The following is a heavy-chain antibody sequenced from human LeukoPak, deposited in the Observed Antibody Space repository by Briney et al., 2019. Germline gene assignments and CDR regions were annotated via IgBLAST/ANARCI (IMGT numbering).Heavy chain of an antibody. CDR3: ARDTELDY. D-gene: IGHD1-14*01. CDR2: IHTDGSST. V-gene: IGHV3-74*01. CDR1: GFTFSSYW. J-gene: IGHJ4*02. Sequence: PGGSLRLSCAASGFTFSSYWMHWVRQAPGKGLVWVSRIHTDGSSTSYADSVKGRFTISRDNAKNTLSLQMNSLRAEDTAVYYCARDTELDYWGQGTLVTVSS.